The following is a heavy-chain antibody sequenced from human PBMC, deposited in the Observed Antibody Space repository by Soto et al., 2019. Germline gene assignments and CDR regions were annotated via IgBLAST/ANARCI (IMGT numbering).Heavy chain of an antibody. J-gene: IGHJ4*02. CDR3: ARGLRPRDGYNYFDY. Sequence: SVKVSCKASGGTFSSYAISWVRQAPGQGLEWMGGIIPIFGTANYAQKFQGRVTITADESTSTAYMELSSLRSEDTAVYYCARGLRPRDGYNYFDYWGQGTLVTVSS. CDR2: IIPIFGTA. V-gene: IGHV1-69*13. CDR1: GGTFSSYA. D-gene: IGHD5-12*01.